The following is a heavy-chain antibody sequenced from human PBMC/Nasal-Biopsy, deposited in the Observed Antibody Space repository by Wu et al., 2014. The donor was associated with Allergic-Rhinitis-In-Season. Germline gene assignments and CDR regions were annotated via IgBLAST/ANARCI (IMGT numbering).Heavy chain of an antibody. D-gene: IGHD3-16*02. Sequence: LRLSCAASGFNFSIYGMHWVRQAPGKGLEWVSYISNWGGTTTYYADSVKGRFTISRDNAKNSLYLQMNSLRAEDTAVYYCARDYRWGQGTLVTVSS. V-gene: IGHV3-48*04. CDR3: ARDYR. CDR2: ISNWGGTTT. J-gene: IGHJ4*02. CDR1: GFNFSIYG.